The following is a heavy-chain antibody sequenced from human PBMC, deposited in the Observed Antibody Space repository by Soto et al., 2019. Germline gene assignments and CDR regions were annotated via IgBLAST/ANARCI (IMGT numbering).Heavy chain of an antibody. V-gene: IGHV4-30-4*01. CDR3: ARVRAPVYFDY. Sequence: PSETLSLTCTVSGGSISSGDYYWSWIRQPPGKGLEWIGYIYYSGSTYYNPSLKSRVTISVDTSKNQFSLKLSSVTAADTAVCYCARVRAPVYFDYWGQGTLVTVSS. J-gene: IGHJ4*02. CDR2: IYYSGST. CDR1: GGSISSGDYY.